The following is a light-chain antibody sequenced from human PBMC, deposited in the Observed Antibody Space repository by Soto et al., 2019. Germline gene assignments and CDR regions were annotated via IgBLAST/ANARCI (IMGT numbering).Light chain of an antibody. Sequence: EIMMTQSPATLSLSPGERATLSCRASQSVRNNLAWYQQKPGQAPRLLIYYASTRATGIPARFSGSGSGTEFTLTISSLQSEDFALYYCQQYTNWPPITFGQGTRLEIK. CDR1: QSVRNN. CDR2: YAS. V-gene: IGKV3-15*01. J-gene: IGKJ5*01. CDR3: QQYTNWPPIT.